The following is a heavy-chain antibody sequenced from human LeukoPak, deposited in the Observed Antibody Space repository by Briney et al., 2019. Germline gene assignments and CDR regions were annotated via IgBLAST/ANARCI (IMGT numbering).Heavy chain of an antibody. CDR1: GXTFSSYW. J-gene: IGHJ4*02. CDR3: ARGSGGSEYYFDY. CDR2: IKQDGSEK. V-gene: IGHV3-7*04. D-gene: IGHD1-26*01. Sequence: GGSLRLSCAASGXTFSSYWLSWVRQAPGKGLEWVANIKQDGSEKYYVDSVKGRFTISRDNAKNSLYLQMNSLRAEDTAVYYCARGSGGSEYYFDYWGQGTLVTVSS.